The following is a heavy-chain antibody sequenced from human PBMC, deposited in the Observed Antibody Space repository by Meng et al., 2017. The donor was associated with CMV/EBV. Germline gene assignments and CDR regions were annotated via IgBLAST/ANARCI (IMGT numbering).Heavy chain of an antibody. V-gene: IGHV3-11*01. CDR2: ISSSGSTI. J-gene: IGHJ4*02. Sequence: GESLKISCAASGFTFSDYYMSWIRQAPGKGLEWVSYISSSGSTIYYADSVKGRFTISRDNAKNSLYLQMNSLRAEDTAVYYCARDRPTRKSNPNIVVVPGGVDYWGQGTLVTVSS. CDR3: ARDRPTRKSNPNIVVVPGGVDY. D-gene: IGHD2-2*01. CDR1: GFTFSDYY.